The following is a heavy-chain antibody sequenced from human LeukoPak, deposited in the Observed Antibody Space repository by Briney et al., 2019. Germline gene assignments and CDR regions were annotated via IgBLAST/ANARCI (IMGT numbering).Heavy chain of an antibody. Sequence: GRSLRLSCAASGFTFDDYAMHWVRQAPGKGLEWISGISWNSGSIYYADSVKGRFTISRDNSKNTLYLQMNSLRAEDTAVYYCARQYYYGMDVWGQGTTVTVSS. CDR2: ISWNSGSI. V-gene: IGHV3-9*01. CDR3: ARQYYYGMDV. CDR1: GFTFDDYA. J-gene: IGHJ6*02.